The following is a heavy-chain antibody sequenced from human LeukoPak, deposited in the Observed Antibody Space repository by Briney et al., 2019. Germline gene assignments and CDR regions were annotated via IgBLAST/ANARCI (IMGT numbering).Heavy chain of an antibody. CDR3: ARDITGYDY. V-gene: IGHV1-46*01. D-gene: IGHD5-12*01. CDR1: GYTFTNYY. Sequence: ASVTVSCKASGYTFTNYYLHWVRQAPGQGLEWMGKINPTGGGTDYAQNFQGRVTMTRDMSTTTVYLQLSSLRFNDTAVYYCARDITGYDYWGQGTLVTVSS. CDR2: INPTGGGT. J-gene: IGHJ4*02.